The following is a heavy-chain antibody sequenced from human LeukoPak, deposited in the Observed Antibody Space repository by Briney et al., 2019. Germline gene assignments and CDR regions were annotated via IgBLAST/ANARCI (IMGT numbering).Heavy chain of an antibody. CDR1: GFTFSSYG. CDR3: AKSGSSSWGLPVTFDY. Sequence: GGSLRLSCAASGFTFSSYGMHWVRQAPGKGLEWVAVISYDGSNKYYADSVKGRFTISRDNSKNTLYLQMNSLRAEDTAVYYCAKSGSSSWGLPVTFDYWGQGTLVTVSS. CDR2: ISYDGSNK. V-gene: IGHV3-30*18. J-gene: IGHJ4*02. D-gene: IGHD6-13*01.